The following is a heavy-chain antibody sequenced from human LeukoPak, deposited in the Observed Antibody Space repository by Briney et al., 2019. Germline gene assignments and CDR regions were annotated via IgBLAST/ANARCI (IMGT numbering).Heavy chain of an antibody. CDR1: GGSVSSGNYY. Sequence: PSETLPHTRTVSGGSVSSGNYYWSWIRQPPGKGLEWLGYIFYTGSTKYNPSLKSRVTISVDTSKNQFSLKLTSATAADTAMYYCASDSSAWYYPFDIWGQGTMVTVSS. V-gene: IGHV4-61*01. CDR2: IFYTGST. J-gene: IGHJ3*02. D-gene: IGHD6-19*01. CDR3: ASDSSAWYYPFDI.